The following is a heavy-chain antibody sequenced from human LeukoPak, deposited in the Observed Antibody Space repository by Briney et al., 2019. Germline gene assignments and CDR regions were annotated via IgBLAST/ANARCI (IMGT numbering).Heavy chain of an antibody. CDR3: ARRGPPAYYDFWSGYYFDY. CDR2: INHSGST. Sequence: PSETLSLTCAVYGGSFSGYYWSWIRQPPGKGLEWIGEINHSGSTNYNPSLKSRVTISVDTSKNQFSLKLGSVTAADTAVYYCARRGPPAYYDFWSGYYFDYWGQGTLVTVSS. D-gene: IGHD3-3*01. J-gene: IGHJ4*02. V-gene: IGHV4-34*01. CDR1: GGSFSGYY.